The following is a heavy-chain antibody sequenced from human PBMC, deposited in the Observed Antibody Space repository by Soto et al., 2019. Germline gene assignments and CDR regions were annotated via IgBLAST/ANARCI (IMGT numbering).Heavy chain of an antibody. CDR1: GYTLTELS. Sequence: ASVKVSCKVSGYTLTELSIHWGREGPGKGLECMGGFDPEDGETIYAQKFQGRVTMTEDTSTDTAYMELSSLRSEDTAVYYCATHQRGYLYYYDSSGYSSNFDYWGQGTLVTSPQ. CDR3: ATHQRGYLYYYDSSGYSSNFDY. J-gene: IGHJ4*02. CDR2: FDPEDGET. D-gene: IGHD3-22*01. V-gene: IGHV1-24*01.